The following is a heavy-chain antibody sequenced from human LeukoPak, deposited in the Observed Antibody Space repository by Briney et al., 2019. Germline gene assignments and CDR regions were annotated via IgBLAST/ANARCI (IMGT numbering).Heavy chain of an antibody. CDR1: GFTFSQDW. D-gene: IGHD1-1*01. CDR2: IKNKIDGGTT. Sequence: GGSLRLSCAGSGFTFSQDWMSWVRQVPGKGLEWLGLIKNKIDGGTTDYAVTVKGRFTISRDDSKNTLYLQMNSLKTGDAAVYYCSKYNPYDALDYWGQGTLVTVSS. CDR3: SKYNPYDALDY. V-gene: IGHV3-15*01. J-gene: IGHJ4*02.